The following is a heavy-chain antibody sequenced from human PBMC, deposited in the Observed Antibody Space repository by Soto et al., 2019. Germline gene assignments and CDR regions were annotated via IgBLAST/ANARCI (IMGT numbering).Heavy chain of an antibody. V-gene: IGHV5-51*01. CDR1: GYSFTTYW. D-gene: IGHD3-22*01. CDR2: IYPGDSDT. CDR3: ARRSPDYYDSSGKISYYGMDV. J-gene: IGHJ6*02. Sequence: GESLKISCKGSGYSFTTYWIGWVRQMPGKGLEWMGIIYPGDSDTRYSPSFQGQVTISADKSISTAYLQWSSLKASDTAMYYCARRSPDYYDSSGKISYYGMDVWGQGTTVTVSS.